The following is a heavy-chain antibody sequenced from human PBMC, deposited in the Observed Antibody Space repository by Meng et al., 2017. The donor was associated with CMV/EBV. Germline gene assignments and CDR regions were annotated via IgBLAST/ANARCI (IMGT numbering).Heavy chain of an antibody. Sequence: ASVKVSCKASGYTFTSYGISWVRQAPGQGLEWMGWISAYNGNTNYAQKLQGRDTMTTDTSTSTAYMELRSLRSDDTAVYYCARDSAEKGVSDAFDIWGQGTMVTVSS. J-gene: IGHJ3*02. CDR2: ISAYNGNT. V-gene: IGHV1-18*01. CDR3: ARDSAEKGVSDAFDI. CDR1: GYTFTSYG.